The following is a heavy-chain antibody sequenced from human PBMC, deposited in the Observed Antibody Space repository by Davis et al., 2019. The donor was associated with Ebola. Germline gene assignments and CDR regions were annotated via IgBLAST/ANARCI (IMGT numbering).Heavy chain of an antibody. CDR1: GYTFTSYD. V-gene: IGHV1-8*01. D-gene: IGHD3-22*01. J-gene: IGHJ6*02. CDR2: MNPNSGNT. Sequence: ASVKVSCKASGYTFTSYDINWVRQATGQGLEWMGWMNPNSGNTGYAQKFQGRVTMTRNTSISTAYMELSSLRSEDTAVYYCARGRQYYYDSSGYIAGRYYYGMDVWGQGTTVTVSS. CDR3: ARGRQYYYDSSGYIAGRYYYGMDV.